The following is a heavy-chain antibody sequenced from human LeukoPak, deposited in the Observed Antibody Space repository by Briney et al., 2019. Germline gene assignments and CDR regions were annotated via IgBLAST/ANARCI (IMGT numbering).Heavy chain of an antibody. CDR2: INPKSGGT. CDR1: GYSFTGYF. V-gene: IGHV1-2*02. D-gene: IGHD1/OR15-1a*01. CDR3: ARWGYGTRAFDI. J-gene: IGHJ3*02. Sequence: ASEKVSCKASGYSFTGYFMHWVRQAPGQGREWMGWINPKSGGTDYAQKCQGRVTITRDTSISTTYMELSRLRFDDTAVYYCARWGYGTRAFDIWGQGTMVTVSS.